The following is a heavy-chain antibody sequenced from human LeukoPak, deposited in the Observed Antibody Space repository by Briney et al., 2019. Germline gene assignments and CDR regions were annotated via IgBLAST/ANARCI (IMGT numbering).Heavy chain of an antibody. J-gene: IGHJ4*02. D-gene: IGHD3-16*02. Sequence: AGGSLRLSCAASGFTFSSYAMSWVRQAPGKGLEWVSSISGSGGCTYYADSVKGRFTISRDNSKNMLYLQMNSLRAEDTAVYYCAGYRSYYFDYWGQGTLVTVSS. V-gene: IGHV3-23*01. CDR3: AGYRSYYFDY. CDR1: GFTFSSYA. CDR2: ISGSGGCT.